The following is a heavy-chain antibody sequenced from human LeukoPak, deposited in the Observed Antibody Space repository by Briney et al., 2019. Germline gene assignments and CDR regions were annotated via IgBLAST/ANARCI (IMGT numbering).Heavy chain of an antibody. CDR2: INWNGGST. D-gene: IGHD3-22*01. CDR1: GFTFDDYG. CDR3: ARGGFYYYDSSGPQFDY. J-gene: IGHJ4*02. V-gene: IGHV3-20*04. Sequence: GGSLRLSCAASGFTFDDYGMSWVRQAPGKGLEWVSGINWNGGSTGYADSVKGRFTISGDNAKNSLYLQMNSLRAEDTALYYCARGGFYYYDSSGPQFDYWGQGTLVTVSS.